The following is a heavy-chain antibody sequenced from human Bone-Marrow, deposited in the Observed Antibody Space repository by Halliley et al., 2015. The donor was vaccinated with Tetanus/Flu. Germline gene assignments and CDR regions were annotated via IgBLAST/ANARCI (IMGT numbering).Heavy chain of an antibody. Sequence: SLRLSCAASGFNFSSYSMDWVRQAPGKGLEWVSSISWSSDNRHYADSVKGRFTISRDNAKNSLYLQMTSLRAEDTAVYYCARGSGYDKVDYWGQGTLVTVSS. CDR1: GFNFSSYS. CDR2: ISWSSDNR. D-gene: IGHD5-12*01. CDR3: ARGSGYDKVDY. V-gene: IGHV3-21*01. J-gene: IGHJ4*02.